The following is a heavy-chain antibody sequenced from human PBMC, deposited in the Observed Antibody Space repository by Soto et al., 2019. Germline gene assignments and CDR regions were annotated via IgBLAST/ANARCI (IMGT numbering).Heavy chain of an antibody. Sequence: QVQLVQSGAEVKRPGSSVKVSCKASGDTFNFYSINWVRQAPGLGLEWMGRVNPIVRMSYYAQKFQGRLTITADKSTSTAYMELSSLRSEDTAIYYCASSYGSGYRAFDYWGQGALVTVSS. D-gene: IGHD3-10*01. CDR3: ASSYGSGYRAFDY. V-gene: IGHV1-69*02. J-gene: IGHJ4*02. CDR2: VNPIVRMS. CDR1: GDTFNFYS.